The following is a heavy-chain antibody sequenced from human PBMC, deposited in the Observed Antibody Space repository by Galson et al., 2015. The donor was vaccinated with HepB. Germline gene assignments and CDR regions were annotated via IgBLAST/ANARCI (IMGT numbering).Heavy chain of an antibody. D-gene: IGHD3-3*01. J-gene: IGHJ4*02. CDR1: GYSFSSYY. Sequence: SVKVSCKASGYSFSSYYIHWVRQVPGQGLEWMGIINPTGGSTTYTQKFQGRVTMTRDRSAGTVYTELSSLRSEDTAVYYCAGESGSSSRYFDYWGRGTLVTVSS. CDR3: AGESGSSSRYFDY. CDR2: INPTGGST. V-gene: IGHV1-46*03.